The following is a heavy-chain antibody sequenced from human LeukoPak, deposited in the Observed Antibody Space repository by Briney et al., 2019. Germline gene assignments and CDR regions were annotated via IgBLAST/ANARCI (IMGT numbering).Heavy chain of an antibody. J-gene: IGHJ4*02. Sequence: ASVKVSCKASGYTFIDYYIHWVRQAPGQGLEWLGWINPNNSDPNFAQIFQGRVTLTTDTSVNTTYLELNKLTPDDTAIYYCARGAKNYWGQGTLITVS. CDR2: INPNNSDP. CDR3: ARGAKNY. D-gene: IGHD2/OR15-2a*01. CDR1: GYTFIDYY. V-gene: IGHV1-2*02.